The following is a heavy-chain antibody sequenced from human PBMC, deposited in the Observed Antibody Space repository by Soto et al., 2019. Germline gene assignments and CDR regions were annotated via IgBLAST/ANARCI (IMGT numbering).Heavy chain of an antibody. CDR3: GKEREQVVIDS. CDR1: GFIFSDYA. J-gene: IGHJ5*01. Sequence: EVQLLESGGGLVQPGGSLRLSCAASGFIFSDYAMSWVRQAPGKGLEWVSAINGRGGKTYYADSVKGRFTISRDNFKNTLNLQMNSLTAEDTAIYYCGKEREQVVIDSWGQGTLVTVSS. V-gene: IGHV3-23*01. D-gene: IGHD6-6*01. CDR2: INGRGGKT.